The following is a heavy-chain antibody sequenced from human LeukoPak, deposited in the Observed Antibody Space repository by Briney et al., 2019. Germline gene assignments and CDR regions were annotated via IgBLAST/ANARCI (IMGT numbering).Heavy chain of an antibody. V-gene: IGHV3-66*04. J-gene: IGHJ4*01. CDR3: ARQGFDSGFDY. D-gene: IGHD2-21*01. CDR1: GFSFRRYY. CDR2: LFSGGDT. Sequence: GGFLRLSCAASGFSFRRYYMSWVRQAPGKGLQWVSVLFSGGDTYYADSVKDRFSISRDSSRETLFLQMNSLRADDTAVYYCARQGFDSGFDYWGHGTMVTVSS.